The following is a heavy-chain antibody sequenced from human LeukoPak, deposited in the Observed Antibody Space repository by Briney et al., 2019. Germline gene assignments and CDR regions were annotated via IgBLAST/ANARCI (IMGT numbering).Heavy chain of an antibody. CDR2: ISYDGSNK. CDR1: GFTVSSNY. J-gene: IGHJ3*02. V-gene: IGHV3-30*03. D-gene: IGHD1-26*01. Sequence: GGSLRLSCAASGFTVSSNYMSWVRQAPGKGLEWVAVISYDGSNKYYADSVKGRFTISRDNSKNTLYLQMNSLRAEDTAVYYCARSWELLRGAFDIWGQGTMVTVSS. CDR3: ARSWELLRGAFDI.